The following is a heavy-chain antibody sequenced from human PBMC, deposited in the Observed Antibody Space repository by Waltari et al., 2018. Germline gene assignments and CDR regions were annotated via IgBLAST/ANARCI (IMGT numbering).Heavy chain of an antibody. D-gene: IGHD3-22*01. CDR1: GFTFSSYG. CDR3: AKDGILGDYYDSSGYFIDY. CDR2: IRYDGSNK. V-gene: IGHV3-30*02. J-gene: IGHJ4*02. Sequence: QVQLVESGGGVVQPGGSLRLSCAASGFTFSSYGLHWVRQAPGQGLEWVAFIRYDGSNKYYADSVKGRFTISRDNSKNTLYLQMNSLRAEDTAVYYCAKDGILGDYYDSSGYFIDYWGQGTLVTVSS.